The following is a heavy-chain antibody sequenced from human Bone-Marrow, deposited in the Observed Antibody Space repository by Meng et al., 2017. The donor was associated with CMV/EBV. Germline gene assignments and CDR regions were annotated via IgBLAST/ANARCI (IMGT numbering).Heavy chain of an antibody. CDR1: GFTFSSYA. CDR3: ARGPHDYYDSSGYYD. Sequence: GESLKISCAASGFTFSSYAMHWVRQAPGKGLEWVAVISYDGSNKYYADSVKGRFTISRDNSKNTLYLQMNSLRAEDTAVYYCARGPHDYYDSSGYYDWGQGTLVTVSS. CDR2: ISYDGSNK. D-gene: IGHD3-22*01. V-gene: IGHV3-30*04. J-gene: IGHJ4*01.